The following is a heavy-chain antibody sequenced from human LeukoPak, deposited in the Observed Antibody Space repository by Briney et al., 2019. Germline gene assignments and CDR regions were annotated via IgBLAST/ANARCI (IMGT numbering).Heavy chain of an antibody. V-gene: IGHV5-51*01. CDR2: IYPGNSDI. CDR1: GYSFTSYW. Sequence: PGESLKISCKGSGYSFTSYWIGWVRQMPDKGLEWMGIIYPGNSDIRYSPSFQGQVTISVDKSINTAYLQWTSLKASDTAIYYCTTGRFCSGGSCSSSFDFWGQGTLLTVPS. D-gene: IGHD2-15*01. J-gene: IGHJ4*02. CDR3: TTGRFCSGGSCSSSFDF.